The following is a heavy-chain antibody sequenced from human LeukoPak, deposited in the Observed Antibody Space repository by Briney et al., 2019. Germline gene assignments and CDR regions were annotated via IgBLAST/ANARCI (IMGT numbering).Heavy chain of an antibody. CDR2: IKQDRSEE. Sequence: GGSLRLSCAVSGFTFSNYWMSGVRQAPGKGLEWVANIKQDRSEEYYVESVKGRFTISRDNAKKSLYLQMNSLRDEDTAVYYCTRDLGPWGQGTLVTVSS. D-gene: IGHD3-10*01. CDR3: TRDLGP. CDR1: GFTFSNYW. J-gene: IGHJ5*02. V-gene: IGHV3-7*04.